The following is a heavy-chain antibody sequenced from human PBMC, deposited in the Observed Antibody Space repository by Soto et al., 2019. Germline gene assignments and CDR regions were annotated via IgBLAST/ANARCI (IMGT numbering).Heavy chain of an antibody. CDR2: ISGSSRTG. Sequence: QVLLVESGGGLVKPGGSLRLSCAASGFTFSDYYMTWIRQAPGKGLERVSYISGSSRTGYYADSVKGRFTISRDNAKNSLFLQMNSLRAEDTAVYYCARPHGSGSYYLYNWFDPWGQGTLVTVSS. D-gene: IGHD3-10*01. V-gene: IGHV3-11*01. J-gene: IGHJ5*02. CDR1: GFTFSDYY. CDR3: ARPHGSGSYYLYNWFDP.